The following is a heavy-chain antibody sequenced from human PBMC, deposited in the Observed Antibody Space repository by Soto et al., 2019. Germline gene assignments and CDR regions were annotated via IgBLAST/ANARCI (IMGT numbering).Heavy chain of an antibody. J-gene: IGHJ6*01. Sequence: QVQLVESGGGVVQPGTSLRLSCAASRLFFSTYDMHWVRQAPGKGLEWVALIWSDASRTFYADSVKGRFTISRDNSKNTLYLQMNSLTGEDTAVYYCAGEPKGGAYDMDVW. CDR2: IWSDASRT. V-gene: IGHV3-33*01. CDR3: AGEPKGGAYDMDV. D-gene: IGHD3-16*01. CDR1: RLFFSTYD.